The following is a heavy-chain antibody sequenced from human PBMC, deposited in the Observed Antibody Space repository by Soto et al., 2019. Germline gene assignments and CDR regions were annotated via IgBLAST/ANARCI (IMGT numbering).Heavy chain of an antibody. D-gene: IGHD4-17*01. CDR2: GSHTGSR. J-gene: IGHJ4*02. CDR3: ARVKVTTESVDS. Sequence: QVQLQESGPGLVKPSQTLSLTCSVSGASINTGGFYWSWVRQFPGKGLDWIGYGSHTGSRYLNPAFRSRITSSLDAPNDLFSLRLTSVTAADTAVYYGARVKVTTESVDSWGQGSLVAVSS. V-gene: IGHV4-31*03. CDR1: GASINTGGFY.